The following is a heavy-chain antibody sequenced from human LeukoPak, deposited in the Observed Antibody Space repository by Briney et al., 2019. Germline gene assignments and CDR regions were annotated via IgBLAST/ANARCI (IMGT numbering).Heavy chain of an antibody. D-gene: IGHD3-3*01. CDR2: IIPIFGTA. CDR3: ARVARGSGYR. CDR1: GGTFSSYA. J-gene: IGHJ4*02. Sequence: GASVKVSCKASGGTFSSYAISWVRQAPGQGLEWMGGIIPIFGTANYAQKFQGRVTITANESTSTAYMELSSLRSEDTAVYYCARVARGSGYRWGQGTLVTVSS. V-gene: IGHV1-69*13.